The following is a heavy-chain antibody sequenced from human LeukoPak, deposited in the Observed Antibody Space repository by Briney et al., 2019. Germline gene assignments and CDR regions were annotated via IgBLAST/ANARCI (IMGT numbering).Heavy chain of an antibody. J-gene: IGHJ4*02. D-gene: IGHD6-6*01. V-gene: IGHV4-61*02. Sequence: PSETLSLTCTVSGGSISSGSYYWSWIRQPAGKGLEWIGRIYTSGSTNYNPSLKSRVTISVDTSKNQFSLKLSSVTAADTAVYYCARDTYLEGQLVPERSWGQGTLVTISS. CDR1: GGSISSGSYY. CDR3: ARDTYLEGQLVPERS. CDR2: IYTSGST.